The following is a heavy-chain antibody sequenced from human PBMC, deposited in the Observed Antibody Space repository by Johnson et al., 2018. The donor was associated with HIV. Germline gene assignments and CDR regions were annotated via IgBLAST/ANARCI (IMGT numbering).Heavy chain of an antibody. CDR1: GFTFSSYA. V-gene: IGHV3-23*04. J-gene: IGHJ3*02. Sequence: VQLVESGGGLVQPGGSLRLSCAASGFTFSSYAMSWVRQAPGKGLEWVSAISGSGGSTYCADSVKGRFTISRDNSKNTLYLQMNSLRAEDTAVYFCAREWTYYYDRGGAFDIWGQGTMVAVSS. CDR3: AREWTYYYDRGGAFDI. D-gene: IGHD3-22*01. CDR2: ISGSGGST.